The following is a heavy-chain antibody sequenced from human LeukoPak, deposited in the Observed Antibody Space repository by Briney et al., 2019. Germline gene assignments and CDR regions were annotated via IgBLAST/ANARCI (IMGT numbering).Heavy chain of an antibody. V-gene: IGHV3-48*01. D-gene: IGHD6-13*01. CDR2: ISSSSSTI. J-gene: IGHJ3*02. CDR1: GFTFISYS. Sequence: GGSLRLSCAASGFTFISYSMNWVRQAPGKGLEWVSYISSSSSTIYYADSVKGRFTISRDNGKNSLYLQVNSLRAEDTAVYYCASQLGDASDIWGQGTMVTVSS. CDR3: ASQLGDASDI.